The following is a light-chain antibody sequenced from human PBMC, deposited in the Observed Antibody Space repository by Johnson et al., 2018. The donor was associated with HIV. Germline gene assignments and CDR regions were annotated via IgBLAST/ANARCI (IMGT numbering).Light chain of an antibody. J-gene: IGLJ1*01. CDR3: GTWDSSLSAGGV. CDR1: SSNIGNNY. V-gene: IGLV1-51*01. Sequence: QSVLTQPPSVSAAPGQKVTISCSGSSSNIGNNYVSWYQQLPGTAPKLLIYDNHKRPSGIPDRFSGSKSGTSATLGITGLQTGDEADYYYGTWDSSLSAGGVFGTGTKVTVL. CDR2: DNH.